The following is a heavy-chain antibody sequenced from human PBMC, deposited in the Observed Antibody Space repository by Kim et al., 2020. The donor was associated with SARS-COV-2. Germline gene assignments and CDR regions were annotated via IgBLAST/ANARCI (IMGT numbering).Heavy chain of an antibody. D-gene: IGHD1-7*01. V-gene: IGHV3-48*02. CDR3: ARGTVLRGTTSHFDY. J-gene: IGHJ4*02. CDR1: RFTFSNFN. CDR2: INSASNKI. Sequence: GGSLRLSCAVSRFTFSNFNMNWVRQTPGKGLEWVSFINSASNKIYYADSVKGRFTISRDNAQDSLYLQMNSLRDEDTAVYYCARGTVLRGTTSHFDYWGQGTLVTVSS.